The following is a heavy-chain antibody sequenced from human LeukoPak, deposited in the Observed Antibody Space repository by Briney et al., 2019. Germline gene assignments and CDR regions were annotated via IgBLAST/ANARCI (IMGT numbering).Heavy chain of an antibody. D-gene: IGHD1-14*01. V-gene: IGHV4-59*12. J-gene: IGHJ4*02. CDR1: LGSITSNY. CDR2: IHRSGSP. CDR3: AREILGGFNPRAY. Sequence: SETLSLTCTVSLGSITSNYWSWVRQPPGKGLEWIGEIHRSGSPNYNPSLQSRVTISIDRSRNQIALELSSVTAADTAVYYCAREILGGFNPRAYWGQGTLVTVSS.